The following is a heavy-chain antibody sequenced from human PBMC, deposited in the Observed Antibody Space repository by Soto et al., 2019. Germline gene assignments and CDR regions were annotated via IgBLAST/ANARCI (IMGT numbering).Heavy chain of an antibody. J-gene: IGHJ4*02. CDR1: GYTFTSYA. CDR3: AREGLYCSGGSCYSGAVDY. V-gene: IGHV1-3*01. CDR2: NNAGNGNT. D-gene: IGHD2-15*01. Sequence: QVQLVQSGAEVKKPGASVKVSCKASGYTFTSYAMHWVRQAPGQRLEWMGWNNAGNGNTKYSQKFQGRVTITRDTSASTAYMELSSLRSEDTAVYYCAREGLYCSGGSCYSGAVDYWGQGTLVTVSS.